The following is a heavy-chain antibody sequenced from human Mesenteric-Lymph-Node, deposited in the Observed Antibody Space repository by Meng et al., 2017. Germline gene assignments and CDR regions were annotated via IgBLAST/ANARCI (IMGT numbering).Heavy chain of an antibody. Sequence: ASVKVSCKASGYTFTSYYMHWVRQAPGQGLEWMGIINPSGGSTSYAQKFQGRVTMTRDTSTSTAYMELSSLRSEDTAVYYCARETTVTTGRTIADAFDIWGQGTMVTVSS. CDR3: ARETTVTTGRTIADAFDI. CDR2: INPSGGST. CDR1: GYTFTSYY. D-gene: IGHD4-17*01. J-gene: IGHJ3*02. V-gene: IGHV1-46*01.